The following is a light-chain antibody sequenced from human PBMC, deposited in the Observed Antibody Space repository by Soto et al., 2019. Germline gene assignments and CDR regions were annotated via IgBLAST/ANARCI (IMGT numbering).Light chain of an antibody. CDR2: DVY. J-gene: IGLJ1*01. Sequence: ALTQPASVSGSPGQSIAISCIGVRTDGDGHDYVSWYQQHPGQAPQLIIYDVYNRPSGVSDRFSGSKSGNTASLIISGFQAEDEADYFCTSYTASSPFYVFGAGTKVTVL. CDR1: RTDGDGHDY. CDR3: TSYTASSPFYV. V-gene: IGLV2-14*03.